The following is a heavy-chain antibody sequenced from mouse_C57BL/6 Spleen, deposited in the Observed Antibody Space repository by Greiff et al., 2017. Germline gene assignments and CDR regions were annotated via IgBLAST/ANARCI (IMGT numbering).Heavy chain of an antibody. CDR1: GYSFTGYY. J-gene: IGHJ3*01. D-gene: IGHD1-1*01. Sequence: VQLQQSGPELVKPGASVKISCKASGYSFTGYYMNWVKQSPDKSLEWIGEINPSTGGTTYNQKFKAKATLAVDTSSSTAYMQLKSLTSEDSAVYYCARGYYGSSEGFAYWGQGTLVTVSA. CDR3: ARGYYGSSEGFAY. V-gene: IGHV1-42*01. CDR2: INPSTGGT.